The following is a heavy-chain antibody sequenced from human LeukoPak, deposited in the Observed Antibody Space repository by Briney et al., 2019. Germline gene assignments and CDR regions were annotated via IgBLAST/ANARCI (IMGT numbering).Heavy chain of an antibody. V-gene: IGHV4-34*12. CDR3: ARDDYGSGSVQEIWNCFDP. D-gene: IGHD3-10*01. J-gene: IGHJ5*02. Sequence: GSLRLSCAASGFTFSDYYMSWIRQAPGKGLGWIGSILYSGRTYNNPSLKSRVTISVITSKIQFSLKLTSVTAPDTALFYFARDDYGSGSVQEIWNCFDPWGQGTLVTVSS. CDR1: GFTFSDYY. CDR2: ILYSGRT.